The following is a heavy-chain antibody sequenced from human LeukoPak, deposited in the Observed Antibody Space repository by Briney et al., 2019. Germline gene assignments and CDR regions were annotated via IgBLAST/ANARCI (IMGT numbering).Heavy chain of an antibody. D-gene: IGHD4-11*01. CDR2: IYHSGST. CDR1: GYSISSGYY. Sequence: PSETLSLTCTVSGYSISSGYYWGWIRQPPGKGLEWIGSIYHSGSTYYNPSLKSRVTMSVDTSKYQFSLKLSSVTAADTAVYYCARDAPSPLTVPKDGYYYYYMDVWGKGTTVTVSS. CDR3: ARDAPSPLTVPKDGYYYYYMDV. J-gene: IGHJ6*03. V-gene: IGHV4-38-2*02.